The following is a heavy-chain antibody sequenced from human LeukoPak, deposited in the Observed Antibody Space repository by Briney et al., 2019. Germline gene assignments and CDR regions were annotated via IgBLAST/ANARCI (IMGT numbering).Heavy chain of an antibody. CDR1: GYSFTSYW. CDR3: ARTRPYGSGSYYKKYFDY. V-gene: IGHV5-51*01. CDR2: IYPGDSDT. J-gene: IGHJ4*02. Sequence: GESLKISCKGSGYSFTSYWIGWVRQMPGKGLEWMGIIYPGDSDTRYSPSFQGQVTISADKSISTAYLQWSSLKASDTAMYYCARTRPYGSGSYYKKYFDYWGQGTLVTDSS. D-gene: IGHD3-10*01.